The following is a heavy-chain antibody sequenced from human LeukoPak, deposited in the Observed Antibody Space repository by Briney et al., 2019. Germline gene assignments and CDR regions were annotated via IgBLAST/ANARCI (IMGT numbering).Heavy chain of an antibody. Sequence: GGSLRLSCAASGFTFSSYAMHWVRQAPGKELEWVAAISDDGNNKHYADSVKGRFTIFRDNSKNALYLHMHSLRNEDTAVYYCASVDDLDAFAMWGQGTMVTVSS. V-gene: IGHV3-30*04. D-gene: IGHD5-12*01. CDR1: GFTFSSYA. CDR3: ASVDDLDAFAM. CDR2: ISDDGNNK. J-gene: IGHJ3*02.